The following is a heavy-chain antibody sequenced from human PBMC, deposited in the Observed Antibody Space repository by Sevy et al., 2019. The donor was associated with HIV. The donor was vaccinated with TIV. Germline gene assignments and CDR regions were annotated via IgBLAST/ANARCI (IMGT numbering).Heavy chain of an antibody. D-gene: IGHD3-16*01. Sequence: ASVKVSCKTTGYIFSDYNMHWVRQAPGQGLEWMALINPNSGVTIYAHNFRGRVSVTRDTSMSTAYMKLSGLTSDDTAVYYCVREDINAPRRRLSLDIWGQGTMVTVSS. CDR3: VREDINAPRRRLSLDI. CDR2: INPNSGVT. CDR1: GYIFSDYN. V-gene: IGHV1-2*06. J-gene: IGHJ3*02.